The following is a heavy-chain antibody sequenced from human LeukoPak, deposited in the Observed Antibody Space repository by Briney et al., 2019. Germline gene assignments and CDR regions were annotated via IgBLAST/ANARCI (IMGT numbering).Heavy chain of an antibody. V-gene: IGHV3-74*01. CDR2: IKDVGTTT. J-gene: IGHJ4*02. CDR3: TTIRPGY. Sequence: GGSLRLSCAASGFTFSSYWIHWVRQVAGKGLVWVSRIKDVGTTTDYADSVKGRFTISRDDAKNTLYLQMNSLRAEDTAVYYCTTIRPGYWGQGTLVTVSP. D-gene: IGHD5-12*01. CDR1: GFTFSSYW.